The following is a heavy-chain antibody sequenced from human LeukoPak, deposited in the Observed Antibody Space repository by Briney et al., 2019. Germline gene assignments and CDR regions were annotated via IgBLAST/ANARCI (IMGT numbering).Heavy chain of an antibody. Sequence: SETLSLTCTVSGGSISSSSYYCGWIRQPPGKGLVWIGSIYYSGSTYYNPSLKSRVTISVDTSKNQFSLKLSSVTAADTAVYYCARLFPQRGITIFGVAYNWFDPWGQGTLVTVSS. V-gene: IGHV4-39*01. CDR3: ARLFPQRGITIFGVAYNWFDP. CDR2: IYYSGST. CDR1: GGSISSSSYY. D-gene: IGHD3-3*01. J-gene: IGHJ5*02.